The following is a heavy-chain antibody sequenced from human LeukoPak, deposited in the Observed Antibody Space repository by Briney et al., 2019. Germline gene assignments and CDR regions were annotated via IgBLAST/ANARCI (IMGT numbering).Heavy chain of an antibody. CDR3: ARDVLLVVGYSSGWYFDY. Sequence: GASVKASCKASGYTFTTYGISWVRQAPGQGLEWMGWISAYNGNTNYPQKLQGRVTMTTDTSTSTAYMELRSLRSDDTAVYYCARDVLLVVGYSSGWYFDYWGQGTLVTVSS. J-gene: IGHJ4*02. CDR2: ISAYNGNT. CDR1: GYTFTTYG. V-gene: IGHV1-18*01. D-gene: IGHD6-19*01.